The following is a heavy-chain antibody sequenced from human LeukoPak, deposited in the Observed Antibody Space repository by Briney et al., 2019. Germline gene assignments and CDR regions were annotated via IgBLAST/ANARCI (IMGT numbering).Heavy chain of an antibody. CDR2: INHSGST. Sequence: SETLSLTCAVYGGSFSGYYGSWIRQPPGKGLEWIGEINHSGSTNYNPSLKSRVTVSVDTSKNQFSLKLSSVTAADTPVYYCAREGNSGYDYFDYWGQGTLVTVSS. D-gene: IGHD5-12*01. J-gene: IGHJ4*02. CDR3: AREGNSGYDYFDY. CDR1: GGSFSGYY. V-gene: IGHV4-34*01.